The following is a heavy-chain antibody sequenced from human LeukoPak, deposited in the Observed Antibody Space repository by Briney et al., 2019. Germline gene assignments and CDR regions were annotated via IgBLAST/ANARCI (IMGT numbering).Heavy chain of an antibody. V-gene: IGHV3-23*01. J-gene: IGHJ4*02. CDR1: GFTFRLYV. D-gene: IGHD4-17*01. CDR2: ITGSGGSL. CDR3: SHPSTPDYGGLDY. Sequence: PGGPLRLSCAASGFTFRLYVMTWVRQAPGKGLEWVTAITGSGGSLYYADSVRGRFTISRDNSKNTLYLQMNSLRDEDTAVYYCSHPSTPDYGGLDYWGQGTLVTVSS.